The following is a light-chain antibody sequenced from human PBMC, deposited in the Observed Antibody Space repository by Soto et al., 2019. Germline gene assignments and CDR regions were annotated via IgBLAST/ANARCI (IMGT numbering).Light chain of an antibody. CDR1: QGINNW. Sequence: DIQMTQSPSSVSASVGDRVTITCRASQGINNWLAWYQEKPGKAPKLLIYAASNLQSGVPSRFSGSGSGTDFTPTTRSLQPEDFATYYCQQANSFPYTFGQGTKLEIK. CDR3: QQANSFPYT. CDR2: AAS. J-gene: IGKJ2*01. V-gene: IGKV1-12*01.